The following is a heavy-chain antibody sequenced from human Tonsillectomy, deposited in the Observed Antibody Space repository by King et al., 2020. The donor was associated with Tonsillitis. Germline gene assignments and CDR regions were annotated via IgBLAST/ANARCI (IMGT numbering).Heavy chain of an antibody. Sequence: VQLVESGGGLVQPGRSLRLSCTASGFTFDDYTMSWFRQAPGKGLEWVGFIRSKAYGGTAEFAASVKDRFTISRDDSKRIAYLQMNSLKTEDTAVYYCTCGLISSSWGYNWFDPWGQGTLVTVSS. CDR1: GFTFDDYT. V-gene: IGHV3-49*03. J-gene: IGHJ5*02. D-gene: IGHD6-13*01. CDR3: TCGLISSSWGYNWFDP. CDR2: IRSKAYGGTA.